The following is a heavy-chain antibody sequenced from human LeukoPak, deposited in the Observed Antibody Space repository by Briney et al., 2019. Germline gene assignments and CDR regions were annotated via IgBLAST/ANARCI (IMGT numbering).Heavy chain of an antibody. CDR3: ARQTSDTAFDI. CDR1: GGSISSYY. J-gene: IGHJ3*02. CDR2: MYYSGGST. V-gene: IGHV4-59*08. D-gene: IGHD1-14*01. Sequence: PETLSLTCTVSGGSISSYYWSWIRQPPGKGLEWIASMYYSGGSTNYNPSLKSRVTISVDTPRNHFSLRLNSVTAADTAVYYCARQTSDTAFDIWGQGTMVTVSS.